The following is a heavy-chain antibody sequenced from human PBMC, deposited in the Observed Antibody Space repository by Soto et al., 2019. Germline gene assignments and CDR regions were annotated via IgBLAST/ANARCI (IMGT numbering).Heavy chain of an antibody. CDR3: PNSPHTIIMIVVPDY. Sequence: GGSLRLSCAASGFTFSGYSVNWVRQAPGKWLEWVSYISGSGGSTYYADSVKGRFTISRDNSKNTLYLQMNSLRAEDTSVYYCPNSPHTIIMIVVPDYWGQGTLVTVS. CDR1: GFTFSGYS. CDR2: ISGSGGST. J-gene: IGHJ4*02. V-gene: IGHV3-23*01. D-gene: IGHD3-22*01.